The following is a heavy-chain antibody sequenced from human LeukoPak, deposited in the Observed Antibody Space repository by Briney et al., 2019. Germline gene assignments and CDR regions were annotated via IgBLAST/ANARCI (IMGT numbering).Heavy chain of an antibody. J-gene: IGHJ6*03. CDR1: GFTFSNAW. D-gene: IGHD6-13*01. CDR3: TTLTRIAAAGFFSYYYYMDV. CDR2: IKSKTDGGTT. Sequence: GGSLRLSCAASGFTFSNAWMSWVRQAPGKGLEWVGRIKSKTDGGTTDYAAPVKGRFTISRDDSKNTLYLQMNSLKTEDTAVYYCTTLTRIAAAGFFSYYYYMDVWGIGTTVTVSS. V-gene: IGHV3-15*01.